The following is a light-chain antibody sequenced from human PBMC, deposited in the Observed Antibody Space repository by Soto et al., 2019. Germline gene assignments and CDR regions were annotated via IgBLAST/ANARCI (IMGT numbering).Light chain of an antibody. V-gene: IGKV1-5*03. J-gene: IGKJ1*01. CDR1: QTISSW. CDR3: QHYNSYSEA. Sequence: IQMTQSPSSLSASVGDRVTITCRASQTISSWLAWYQQKPGKAPKLLIYKASTLKSGVPSRFSGSGSGTEFTLTISSLQPDDFATHYCQHYNSYSEAFGQGTKVELK. CDR2: KAS.